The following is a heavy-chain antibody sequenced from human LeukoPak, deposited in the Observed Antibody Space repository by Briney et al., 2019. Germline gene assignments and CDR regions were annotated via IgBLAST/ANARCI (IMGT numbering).Heavy chain of an antibody. D-gene: IGHD1-26*01. J-gene: IGHJ4*02. Sequence: GSSVKVSCKASGGTFTNYGISWVRQAPGQGLEWMGGIIPMFDTANYAQQFQGRVAMTTDESTNTAYMELSSLRSEDTAMYYCASNPVGADPSNYFGYWGQGTLVTVSS. CDR1: GGTFTNYG. V-gene: IGHV1-69*05. CDR2: IIPMFDTA. CDR3: ASNPVGADPSNYFGY.